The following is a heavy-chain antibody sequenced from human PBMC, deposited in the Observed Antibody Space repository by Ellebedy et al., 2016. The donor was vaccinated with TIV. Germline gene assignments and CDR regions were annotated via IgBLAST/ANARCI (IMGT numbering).Heavy chain of an antibody. V-gene: IGHV4-59*01. Sequence: MPSETLSLTCTVSGGSISSYYWSWIRQPPGKGLEWIGYIYYSGSTNYNPSLKSRVTISVDTSKNQFSLKLSSVTAADTAVYYCAGVRRAGYFDYWGQGNLVTVSS. J-gene: IGHJ4*02. D-gene: IGHD3-10*01. CDR2: IYYSGST. CDR1: GGSISSYY. CDR3: AGVRRAGYFDY.